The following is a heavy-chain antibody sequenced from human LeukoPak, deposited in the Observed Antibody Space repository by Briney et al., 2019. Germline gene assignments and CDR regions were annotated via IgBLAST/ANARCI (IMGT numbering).Heavy chain of an antibody. D-gene: IGHD4-17*01. J-gene: IGHJ4*02. CDR1: GYTFTGYY. Sequence: AASVKVSCNASGYTFTGYYMHWVRQAPGQGLEWMGWINPNSGGTNYAQKFQGRVTMTRDTSISTAYMELSRLRSDDTAVYYCARDYGDYVTLDYWGQGTLVTVSS. V-gene: IGHV1-2*02. CDR3: ARDYGDYVTLDY. CDR2: INPNSGGT.